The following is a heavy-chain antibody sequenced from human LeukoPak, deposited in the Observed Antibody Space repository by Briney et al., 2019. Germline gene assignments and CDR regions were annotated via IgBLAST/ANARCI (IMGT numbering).Heavy chain of an antibody. CDR3: AKSGYSHGYPYYYFRMDV. V-gene: IGHV3-7*03. CDR2: IKQDGSEK. J-gene: IGHJ6*02. D-gene: IGHD5-18*01. Sequence: GGSLRLSCAASGFTFSSYWMSWVRQAPGKGLEWVANIKQDGSEKYYVDSVKGRFTISRDNAKNSLYLQMNSLTAEDTALYYCAKSGYSHGYPYYYFRMDVWGQGTTVTVSS. CDR1: GFTFSSYW.